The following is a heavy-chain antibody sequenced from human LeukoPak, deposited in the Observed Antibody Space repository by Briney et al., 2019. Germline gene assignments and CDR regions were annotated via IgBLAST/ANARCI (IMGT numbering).Heavy chain of an antibody. CDR2: IYYSGST. CDR3: ARSLTVPHVDY. D-gene: IGHD4-17*01. Sequence: SEPLSLTCTVSGGSISSYYWSWIRQPPGKGLEWIGYIYYSGSTNYNPSLKSRVTISVDTSKNQFSLKLSSVTAADTAVYYCARSLTVPHVDYWGQGTLVTVSS. J-gene: IGHJ4*02. CDR1: GGSISSYY. V-gene: IGHV4-59*01.